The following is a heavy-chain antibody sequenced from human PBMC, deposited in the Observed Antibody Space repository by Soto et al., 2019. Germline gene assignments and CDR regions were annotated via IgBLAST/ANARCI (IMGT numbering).Heavy chain of an antibody. CDR2: IYTSGST. J-gene: IGHJ6*02. Sequence: ASETLSLTCTVSGGSISSYYWSWIRQPAGKGLEWIGRIYTSGSTNYNPSLKSRVTMSVDTSKNQFSLKLSSVTAADTAVYYCARQGFFTIFGVVIPYGMDVWGQGTTVTVSS. CDR3: ARQGFFTIFGVVIPYGMDV. D-gene: IGHD3-3*01. CDR1: GGSISSYY. V-gene: IGHV4-4*07.